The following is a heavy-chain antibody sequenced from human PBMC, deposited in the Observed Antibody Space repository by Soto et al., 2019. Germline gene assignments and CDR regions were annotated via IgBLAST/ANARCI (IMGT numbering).Heavy chain of an antibody. Sequence: QVQLQEXGPGLVKPSQTLSLTCTVSGGSISSGGYYWSWIRQHPGKGLEWIGNIYYSGSTYYNPSLKSRVTISVDTSKNQFSLKLSSVTAADTAVYYCAIYDSSGSRGFQHWGQGTLVTVSS. D-gene: IGHD3-22*01. CDR2: IYYSGST. CDR3: AIYDSSGSRGFQH. J-gene: IGHJ1*01. V-gene: IGHV4-31*03. CDR1: GGSISSGGYY.